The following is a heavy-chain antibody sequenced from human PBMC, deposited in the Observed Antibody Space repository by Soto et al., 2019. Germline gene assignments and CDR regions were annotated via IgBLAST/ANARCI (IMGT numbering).Heavy chain of an antibody. CDR1: GFSLSTNAVG. CDR3: AHMSAGAASYFHYYGMDV. J-gene: IGHJ6*02. Sequence: SGPTLVNPTQTLTLTCTFSGFSLSTNAVGVSWIRQPPGKALEWLALIYWNDDKRYSPSLKSRLTITKDTSKNQVVLIMTSMDPMDTATYYCAHMSAGAASYFHYYGMDVWGQGTTVTVSS. D-gene: IGHD1-26*01. V-gene: IGHV2-5*01. CDR2: IYWNDDK.